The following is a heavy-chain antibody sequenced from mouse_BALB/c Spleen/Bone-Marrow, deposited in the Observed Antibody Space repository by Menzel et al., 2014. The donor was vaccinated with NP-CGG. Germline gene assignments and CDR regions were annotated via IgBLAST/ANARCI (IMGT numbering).Heavy chain of an antibody. CDR2: INPGSGGT. CDR3: ARCLTGTSALDF. Sequence: QVQLKESGAELVRPGTSVKVSCKASGYAFTNYLIEWVKQRPGQGLEWIGVINPGSGGTNYNEKFRGKATLTADKSSSTAYMQLSSLTSDDSAVYFYARCLTGTSALDFWGQGTSVTVSS. CDR1: GYAFTNYL. J-gene: IGHJ4*01. V-gene: IGHV1-54*01. D-gene: IGHD4-1*01.